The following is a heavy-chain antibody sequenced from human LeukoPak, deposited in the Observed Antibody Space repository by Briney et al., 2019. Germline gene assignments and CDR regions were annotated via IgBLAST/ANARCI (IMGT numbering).Heavy chain of an antibody. CDR3: ARARCGGDCYFNY. D-gene: IGHD2-21*02. CDR1: GGSISSYY. Sequence: SETLSLTCTVSGGSISSYYWSWIRQPPGKGLEWIGYIYYSGSTNYNPSLKSRVTISVDTSKNQFSLKLSSVTAADTAVYYCARARCGGDCYFNYRGQGTLVTVSS. CDR2: IYYSGST. J-gene: IGHJ4*02. V-gene: IGHV4-59*01.